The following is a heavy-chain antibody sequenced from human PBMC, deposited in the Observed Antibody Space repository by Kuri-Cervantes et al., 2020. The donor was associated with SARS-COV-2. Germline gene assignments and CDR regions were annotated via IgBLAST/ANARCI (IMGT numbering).Heavy chain of an antibody. V-gene: IGHV3-13*04. CDR2: IGTAGDT. Sequence: GGSLRLSCAASGFTFSSYDMHWVRQVTGKGLEWVSAIGTAGDTYYPGSVKGRFTISRENANNSLYLQMNSLRAGDTAVYYCARMRSITIFGVVITFFDYWGQGTLVTVSS. CDR1: GFTFSSYD. CDR3: ARMRSITIFGVVITFFDY. D-gene: IGHD3-3*01. J-gene: IGHJ4*02.